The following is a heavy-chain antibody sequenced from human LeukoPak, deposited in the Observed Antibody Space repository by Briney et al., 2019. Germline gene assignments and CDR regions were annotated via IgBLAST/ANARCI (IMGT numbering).Heavy chain of an antibody. Sequence: GGSLRLSCAASGFTFSSYTMNWVRQPPGKGLEWVSNIGTSSTTIYYADSVKGRFTISRDNSKNTLYLQMNSLRAEDTAVYYCARDPHYYGSGSYFDYWGQGTLVTVSS. D-gene: IGHD3-10*01. CDR3: ARDPHYYGSGSYFDY. CDR1: GFTFSSYT. J-gene: IGHJ4*02. CDR2: IGTSSTTI. V-gene: IGHV3-48*01.